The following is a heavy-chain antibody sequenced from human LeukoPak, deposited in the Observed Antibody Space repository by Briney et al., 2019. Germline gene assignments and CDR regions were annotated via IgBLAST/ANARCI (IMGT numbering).Heavy chain of an antibody. V-gene: IGHV3-48*04. CDR2: ISSSGGTI. J-gene: IGHJ4*02. CDR3: AKDIYGGNWPNDY. CDR1: GFTFSSYN. Sequence: GGSLRLSCAASGFTFSSYNMNWVRQAPGKGLEWVSYISSSGGTIYYADSVKGRFTISRDNAKNSPYLQMNSLRAEDTAVYYCAKDIYGGNWPNDYWGQGTLVTVSS. D-gene: IGHD4-23*01.